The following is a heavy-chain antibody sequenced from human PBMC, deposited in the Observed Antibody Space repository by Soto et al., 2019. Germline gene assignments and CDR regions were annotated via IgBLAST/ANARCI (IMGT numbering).Heavy chain of an antibody. CDR3: ARLPVYGSGSYP. D-gene: IGHD3-10*01. CDR1: GGTFSSYT. V-gene: IGHV1-69*02. CDR2: IIPILGIA. J-gene: IGHJ5*02. Sequence: QVQLVQSGAEVKKPGSSVKVSCKASGGTFSSYTISWVRQAPGQGLEWMGRIIPILGIANYAQKFQGRVTITAEKSTSTAYMELSSLRSEDTAVYYCARLPVYGSGSYPWGQGTLVTVSS.